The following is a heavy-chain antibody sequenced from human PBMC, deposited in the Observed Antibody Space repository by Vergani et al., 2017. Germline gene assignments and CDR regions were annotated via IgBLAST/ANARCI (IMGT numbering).Heavy chain of an antibody. CDR1: GGSFSGYY. CDR3: ARASNFRDGYKPWEYYYYYYGMDV. Sequence: QVQLQQWGAGLLKPSETLSLTCAVYGGSFSGYYWSWIRQPPGKGLEWIGEINHSGSTNYNPSLKSRVTISVDTSKNQFSLKLSSVTAADTAVNYCARASNFRDGYKPWEYYYYYYGMDVWGQGTTVTVSS. J-gene: IGHJ6*02. V-gene: IGHV4-34*01. CDR2: INHSGST. D-gene: IGHD5-24*01.